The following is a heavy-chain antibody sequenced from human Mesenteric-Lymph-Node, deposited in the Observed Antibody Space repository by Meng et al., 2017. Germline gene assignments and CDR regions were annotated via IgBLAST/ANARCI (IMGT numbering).Heavy chain of an antibody. Sequence: ASVKVSCKTSGYTFTDYGFSWVRQAPGQGLEWMGCITTYNGNTFYAQKFQGRVTLTTDPFTSTAYMELRGLRSDDTAVYYCVRDCSGGGGDCYYSPTRFDSWGQGTLVTVSS. D-gene: IGHD2-21*02. V-gene: IGHV1-18*01. J-gene: IGHJ4*02. CDR3: VRDCSGGGGDCYYSPTRFDS. CDR1: GYTFTDYG. CDR2: ITTYNGNT.